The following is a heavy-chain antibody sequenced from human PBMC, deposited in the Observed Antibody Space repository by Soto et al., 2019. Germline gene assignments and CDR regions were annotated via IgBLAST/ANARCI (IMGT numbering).Heavy chain of an antibody. J-gene: IGHJ6*03. Sequence: SQTLSLTCAISGDSVSSNSAAWNWIRQSPSRGLEWLGRTYYRSKWYNDYAVSVKSRVTINPDTSKNQFSLQLNSVTPEDTAVYYCARSSTAAAFYYYYYYMDVWGKGTTVTVSS. V-gene: IGHV6-1*01. D-gene: IGHD2-2*01. CDR3: ARSSTAAAFYYYYYYMDV. CDR2: TYYRSKWYN. CDR1: GDSVSSNSAA.